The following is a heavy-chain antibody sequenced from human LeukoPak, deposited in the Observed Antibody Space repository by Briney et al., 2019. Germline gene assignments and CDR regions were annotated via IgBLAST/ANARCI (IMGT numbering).Heavy chain of an antibody. J-gene: IGHJ4*02. CDR1: RFTFNTYA. D-gene: IGHD2-15*01. CDR3: ARGLRMPDY. CDR2: ISSSGSTI. V-gene: IGHV3-48*04. Sequence: GGSLRLSCAASRFTFNTYAVNWVRQAPGKGLEWVSYISSSGSTIYYADSVKGRFTISRDNAKNSLYLQMNSLRAEDTAVYYCARGLRMPDYWGQGTLVTVSS.